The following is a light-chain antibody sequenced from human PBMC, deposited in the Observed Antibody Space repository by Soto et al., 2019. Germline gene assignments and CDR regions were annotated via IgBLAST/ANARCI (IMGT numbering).Light chain of an antibody. V-gene: IGLV2-11*01. CDR1: SSDVGGYNY. J-gene: IGLJ1*01. CDR3: CSYAGSYTYV. CDR2: DVS. Sequence: QSALTQPRSVSGSPGQSVTISCTGTSSDVGGYNYVSWYQQHPGKAPKLMIYDVSKRPSGVPDRCSGSKSVNTASLTISGLQAEDEADYYCCSYAGSYTYVFGTGTKLTVL.